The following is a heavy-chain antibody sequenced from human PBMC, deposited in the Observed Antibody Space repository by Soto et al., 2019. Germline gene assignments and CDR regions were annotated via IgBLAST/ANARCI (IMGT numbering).Heavy chain of an antibody. D-gene: IGHD2-15*01. V-gene: IGHV1-3*01. J-gene: IGHJ5*02. Sequence: ASVKVSCKASGYTFTSYAMHWVRQAPGQRLEWMGWINAGNGNTKYPQKFQGRVTITRDTSASTAYMELSSLRSEDTAVYYCAMLAAPYWFDPWGQGTLVTVSS. CDR1: GYTFTSYA. CDR2: INAGNGNT. CDR3: AMLAAPYWFDP.